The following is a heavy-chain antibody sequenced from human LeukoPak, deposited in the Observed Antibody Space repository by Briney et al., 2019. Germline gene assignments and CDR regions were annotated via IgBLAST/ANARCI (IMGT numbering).Heavy chain of an antibody. D-gene: IGHD6-13*01. J-gene: IGHJ4*02. CDR1: GFTFDDYA. CDR3: AKDITGYSSSWTPLDY. Sequence: GGSLRLSCAASGFTFDDYAMHWVRQAPGKGLEWVSGISWNSGSIGYADSVKGRFTISRDNAKNSLYLQMNSLRAEDTALYYCAKDITGYSSSWTPLDYWGQGTLVTVSS. CDR2: ISWNSGSI. V-gene: IGHV3-9*01.